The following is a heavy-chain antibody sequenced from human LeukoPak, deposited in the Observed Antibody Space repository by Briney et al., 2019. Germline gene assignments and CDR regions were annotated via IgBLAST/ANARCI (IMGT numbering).Heavy chain of an antibody. CDR3: ARLGIGAVAGFDY. D-gene: IGHD6-13*01. CDR1: GGSISSYY. V-gene: IGHV4-59*08. CDR2: IYYSEST. J-gene: IGHJ4*02. Sequence: SETLSLTCTVSGGSISSYYWSWIRQPPGKGLEWIGYIYYSESTNYNPSLESRVTISVDTSKNHFSLKLTSVTAADTAVYYCARLGIGAVAGFDYWGQGTLVTVSS.